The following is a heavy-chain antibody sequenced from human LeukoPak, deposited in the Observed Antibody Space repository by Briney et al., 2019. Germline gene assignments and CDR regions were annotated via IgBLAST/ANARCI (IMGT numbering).Heavy chain of an antibody. CDR2: IYYSGST. V-gene: IGHV4-38-2*02. D-gene: IGHD6-13*01. CDR3: ARPLRSSQGNYFDY. Sequence: PSETLSLTCTVSGYSISSGYYWGWIRQPPGKGLEWIGSIYYSGSTYYNPSLKSRVTISVDTSKNQFSLKLSSVTAADTAVYYCARPLRSSQGNYFDYWGQGTLVTVSS. J-gene: IGHJ4*02. CDR1: GYSISSGYY.